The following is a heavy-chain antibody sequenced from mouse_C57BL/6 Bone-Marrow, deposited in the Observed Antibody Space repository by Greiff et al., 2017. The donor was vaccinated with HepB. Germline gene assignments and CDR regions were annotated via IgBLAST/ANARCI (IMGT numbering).Heavy chain of an antibody. CDR3: AGRYYFDY. CDR1: GFTFSSYA. J-gene: IGHJ2*01. V-gene: IGHV5-4*03. Sequence: VMLVESGGGLVKPGGSLKLSCAASGFTFSSYAMSWVRQTPEKRLEWVATISDGGSYTYYPDNVKGRFTISRDNAKNNLYLQMSHLKSEDTAMYYCAGRYYFDYWGQGTTLTVSS. CDR2: ISDGGSYT.